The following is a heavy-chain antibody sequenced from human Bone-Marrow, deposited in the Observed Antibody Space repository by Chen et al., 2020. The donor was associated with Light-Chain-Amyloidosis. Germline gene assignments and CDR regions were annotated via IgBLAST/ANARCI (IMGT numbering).Heavy chain of an antibody. J-gene: IGHJ3*02. CDR2: ISGSGGSR. CDR1: GFAFSSYA. Sequence: GGSLRLSCAASGFAFSSYAMSWVRQAPGKGLEWVSTISGSGGSRYYGDSVKGRLTISRDNSKNALFLQMNSLRAEDTAVYYCAKDISYDDIFPGYPADAFDIWGQGTMVTVSS. V-gene: IGHV3-23*01. CDR3: AKDISYDDIFPGYPADAFDI. D-gene: IGHD3-9*01.